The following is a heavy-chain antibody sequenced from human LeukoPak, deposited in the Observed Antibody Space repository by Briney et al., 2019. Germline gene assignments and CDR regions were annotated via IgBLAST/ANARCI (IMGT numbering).Heavy chain of an antibody. Sequence: ASETLSLTCAVSGGSISSSNWWSWVRQPPGKGLEWIGEIYHRGSTNYNPSLKSRVTISVDKSKNQFSLKLSSVTAADTAVYYCARVLRYSSSSIGRYYYYYYMDVWGKGTTVTVSS. CDR1: GGSISSSNW. CDR3: ARVLRYSSSSIGRYYYYYYMDV. J-gene: IGHJ6*03. CDR2: IYHRGST. V-gene: IGHV4-4*02. D-gene: IGHD6-6*01.